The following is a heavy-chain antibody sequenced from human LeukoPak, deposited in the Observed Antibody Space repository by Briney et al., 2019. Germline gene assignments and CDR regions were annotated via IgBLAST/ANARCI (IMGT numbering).Heavy chain of an antibody. CDR3: ARDRRVVVASYYFDY. CDR2: ISYDGSNK. D-gene: IGHD2-15*01. V-gene: IGHV3-30-3*01. CDR1: GFTFSSYA. J-gene: IGHJ4*02. Sequence: PGRSLRLSCAASGFTFSSYAMHWVRQAPGKGLDWVAVISYDGSNKYYADSVKGRFTISRDNSKNTLYLQMNSLRAEDTAVYYCARDRRVVVASYYFDYWGQGTLVTVSS.